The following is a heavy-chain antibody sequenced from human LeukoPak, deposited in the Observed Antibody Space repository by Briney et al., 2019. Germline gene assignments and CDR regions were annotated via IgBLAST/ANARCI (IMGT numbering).Heavy chain of an antibody. CDR3: ARVSGWYFGFDY. J-gene: IGHJ4*02. V-gene: IGHV4-38-2*01. CDR1: GYSISSGYY. CDR2: IYHSGST. Sequence: SETLSLTCAVSGYSISSGYYWGWIRQPPGKGLEWIGSIYHSGSTNYNPSLKSRVTISVDTSKNQFSLKLSSVTAADTAVYYCARVSGWYFGFDYWGQGTLVTVSS. D-gene: IGHD6-19*01.